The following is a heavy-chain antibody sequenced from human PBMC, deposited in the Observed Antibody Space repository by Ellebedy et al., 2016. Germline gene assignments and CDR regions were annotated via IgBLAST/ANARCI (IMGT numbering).Heavy chain of an antibody. CDR2: INHSGST. J-gene: IGHJ6*03. V-gene: IGHV4-34*01. Sequence: SETLSLXXAVYGGSFSGYYWSWIRQPPGKGLEWIGEINHSGSTNYNPSLKSRVTISVDTSKNQFSLKLSSVTAADTAVYYCARGRDSSGWYYYYYMDVWGKGTTVTVSS. D-gene: IGHD6-19*01. CDR3: ARGRDSSGWYYYYYMDV. CDR1: GGSFSGYY.